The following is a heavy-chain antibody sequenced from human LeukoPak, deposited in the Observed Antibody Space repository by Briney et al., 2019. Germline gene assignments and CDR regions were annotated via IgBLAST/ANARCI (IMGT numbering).Heavy chain of an antibody. D-gene: IGHD1-1*01. CDR1: GGSISSSSYY. CDR2: IYYSGST. V-gene: IGHV4-39*07. J-gene: IGHJ4*02. CDR3: ARWVSPEGISEERFDY. Sequence: PSETLSLTCTVSGGSISSSSYYWGWIRQPPGKGLEWIGSIYYSGSTYYNPSLKSRVTISVDTTKNQFSLKLSSVTAADTAVYYCARWVSPEGISEERFDYWGQGTLVTVSS.